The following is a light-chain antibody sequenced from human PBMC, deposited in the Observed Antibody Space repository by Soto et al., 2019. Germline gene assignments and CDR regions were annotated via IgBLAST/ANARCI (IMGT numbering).Light chain of an antibody. J-gene: IGLJ3*02. CDR1: SSDVGGYNY. Sequence: QSALTQPASVSGSPGQSITISCTGTSSDVGGYNYVSWYQQHPGKAPKLMIYEVSNRPSGVSNRFSGSKSGNTASLTISGLQPDDEADYYCSSYTSVSTLVFGGGTKVTVL. CDR3: SSYTSVSTLV. V-gene: IGLV2-14*01. CDR2: EVS.